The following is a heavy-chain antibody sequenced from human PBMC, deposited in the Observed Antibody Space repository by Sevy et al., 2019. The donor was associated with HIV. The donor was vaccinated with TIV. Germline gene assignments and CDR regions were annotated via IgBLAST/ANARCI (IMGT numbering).Heavy chain of an antibody. CDR2: ISGSGGST. Sequence: GGSLRLSCAASGFTFSSYAMSWVRQAPGKGLEWVSAISGSGGSTYYADSVKGRFTISRDNSKNTLYLQMNSLRAEDTAVYYCAKSLPTIAAAGTHAFYIWGQGTMVTVSS. CDR3: AKSLPTIAAAGTHAFYI. V-gene: IGHV3-23*01. J-gene: IGHJ3*02. D-gene: IGHD6-13*01. CDR1: GFTFSSYA.